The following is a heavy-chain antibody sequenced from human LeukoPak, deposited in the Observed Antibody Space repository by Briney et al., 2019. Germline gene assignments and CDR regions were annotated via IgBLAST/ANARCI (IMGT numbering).Heavy chain of an antibody. CDR2: ISGSGGVT. CDR1: GFTFSTYA. J-gene: IGHJ4*02. Sequence: PGGSLRLSCSASGFTFSTYAMSWVRQAPGKGLEWVSTISGSGGVTYYPGSVRGRFTISRDNSKNTLHLQMDHLRAEDTAIYYCAKWPEGATPKFHYWGQGTLVTVSS. CDR3: AKWPEGATPKFHY. D-gene: IGHD1-26*01. V-gene: IGHV3-23*01.